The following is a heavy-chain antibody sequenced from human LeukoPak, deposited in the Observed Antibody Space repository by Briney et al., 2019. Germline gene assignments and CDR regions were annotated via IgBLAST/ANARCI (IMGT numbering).Heavy chain of an antibody. D-gene: IGHD3-22*01. CDR2: ISRSGSTK. J-gene: IGHJ4*02. CDR3: ARDRYYYDSSGSPFDY. V-gene: IGHV3-11*01. Sequence: GGSLRLSCAASGFTFSDYNMRWIRQAPGKGLEWVSSISRSGSTKYYADSVKGRFTISRDNAKNSLFLQMNSLRAEDTAVYYCARDRYYYDSSGSPFDYWGQGTLVTVSS. CDR1: GFTFSDYN.